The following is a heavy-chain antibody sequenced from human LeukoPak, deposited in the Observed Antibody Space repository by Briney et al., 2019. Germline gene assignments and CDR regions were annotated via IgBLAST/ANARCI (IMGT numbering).Heavy chain of an antibody. D-gene: IGHD6-13*01. V-gene: IGHV3-7*01. Sequence: GGSLRLSCAASGFTLSSYWMSWVRLAPGKGLEWVANVKQDGSEKYYVDSVKGRFTISRDNAKNSLFLQMNSLRAEDTAVYYCAKGLESSIWYTLIDYWGQGTLVTVSS. CDR1: GFTLSSYW. CDR2: VKQDGSEK. J-gene: IGHJ4*02. CDR3: AKGLESSIWYTLIDY.